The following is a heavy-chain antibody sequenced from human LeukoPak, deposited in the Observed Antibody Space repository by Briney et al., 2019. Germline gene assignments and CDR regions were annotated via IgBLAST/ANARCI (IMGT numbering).Heavy chain of an antibody. V-gene: IGHV4-31*03. CDR1: GGSISSGGYY. Sequence: PSQTLSLTCTVSGGSISSGGYYWRWIRQHPGKGLEWIGYIYYSGSTYYNPSLKSRFTISVDTSKNQFSLKLSSVTAADTAVYYCARVLRGVNWFDPWGQGTLVTVSS. CDR3: ARVLRGVNWFDP. CDR2: IYYSGST. D-gene: IGHD2-8*02. J-gene: IGHJ5*02.